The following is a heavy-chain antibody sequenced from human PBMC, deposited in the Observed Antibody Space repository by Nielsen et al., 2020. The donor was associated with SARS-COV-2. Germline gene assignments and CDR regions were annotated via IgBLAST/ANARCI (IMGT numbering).Heavy chain of an antibody. CDR3: AKDGVVRGDALDL. CDR2: VSASGGST. J-gene: IGHJ3*01. Sequence: GESLKTSCAASGFTFNIYAMAWVCRAPGRGLQWVTGVSASGGSTYYTDSVKGRFSISRDNSKNTLFLQMHSLRVEDTALYYCAKDGVVRGDALDLWGQGTMVTVSS. D-gene: IGHD3-10*01. V-gene: IGHV3-23*01. CDR1: GFTFNIYA.